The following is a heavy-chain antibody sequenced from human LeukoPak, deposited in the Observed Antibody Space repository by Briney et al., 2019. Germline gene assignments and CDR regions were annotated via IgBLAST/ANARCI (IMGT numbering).Heavy chain of an antibody. J-gene: IGHJ4*02. Sequence: GGSLRLSCAASGFTVSSNYMSWVRQAPGKGLEWVSATSGSGVSTYYADSVKGRFTISRDNSKNTLYLQMNSLRAEDTAVYYCAKLTYYDILTGFYSSYYFDSWGQGTLLTVSS. CDR3: AKLTYYDILTGFYSSYYFDS. CDR2: TSGSGVST. CDR1: GFTVSSNY. D-gene: IGHD3-9*01. V-gene: IGHV3-23*01.